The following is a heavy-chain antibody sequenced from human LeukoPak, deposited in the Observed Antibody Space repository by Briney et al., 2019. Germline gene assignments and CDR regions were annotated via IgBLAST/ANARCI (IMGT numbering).Heavy chain of an antibody. V-gene: IGHV4-38-2*01. Sequence: SETLSLTCAVSGYSISSGYYWGWIRQPPGKGLEWIGNIYRNGITYCNPSLKSRVTISVDTSKNQLSLKLSSVTAADTAVYYCARKVGAPGAIDYWGQGTLVTVSS. CDR2: IYRNGIT. D-gene: IGHD1-26*01. CDR1: GYSISSGYY. CDR3: ARKVGAPGAIDY. J-gene: IGHJ4*02.